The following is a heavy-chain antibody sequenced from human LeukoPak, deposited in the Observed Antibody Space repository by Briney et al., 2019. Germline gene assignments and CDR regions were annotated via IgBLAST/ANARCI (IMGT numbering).Heavy chain of an antibody. J-gene: IGHJ4*02. CDR1: GFTFSSYS. CDR3: AKHGLPLVVISAPLDY. V-gene: IGHV3-30*02. D-gene: IGHD2-15*01. CDR2: IWYDGSNK. Sequence: PGGSLRLSCAASGFTFSSYSIHWVRQAPGKGLEWVAFIWYDGSNKYYADSVKGRSTISRDNSKNTVYLQMNSLRAEDTAVYYCAKHGLPLVVISAPLDYWGQGTLVTVAS.